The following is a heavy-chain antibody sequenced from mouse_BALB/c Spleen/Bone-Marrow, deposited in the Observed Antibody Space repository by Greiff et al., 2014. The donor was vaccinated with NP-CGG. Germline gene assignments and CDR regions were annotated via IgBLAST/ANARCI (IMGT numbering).Heavy chain of an antibody. V-gene: IGHV1-14*01. CDR3: ARGTTVVGDY. J-gene: IGHJ2*01. CDR2: INPFNDGI. Sequence: EVQLQQSGPELVKPGASVKMSCMASGNTFTSYVIHWVKQKPGQGLEWIGYINPFNDGIEYNEKFKVKATLTSDKSSSTAYMELSSLTSEDSAVYYCARGTTVVGDYWGQGTTLTVSS. CDR1: GNTFTSYV. D-gene: IGHD1-1*01.